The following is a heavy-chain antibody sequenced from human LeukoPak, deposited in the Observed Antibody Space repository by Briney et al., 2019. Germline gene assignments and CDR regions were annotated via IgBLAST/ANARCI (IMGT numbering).Heavy chain of an antibody. D-gene: IGHD2-2*01. CDR3: VRGFRSDTSGRKSDC. Sequence: ASVKVSCKASGYTFTTYDINWVRQATGQGLEWMGWMNPHSGNTGFAQNFQGRVAMTRNTSIDTAYMELSSLRVEDTAVYYCVRGFRSDTSGRKSDCWGQGTLVTVSS. V-gene: IGHV1-8*01. CDR1: GYTFTTYD. CDR2: MNPHSGNT. J-gene: IGHJ4*02.